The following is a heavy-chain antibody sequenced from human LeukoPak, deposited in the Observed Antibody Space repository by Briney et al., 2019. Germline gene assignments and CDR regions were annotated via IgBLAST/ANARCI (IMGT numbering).Heavy chain of an antibody. D-gene: IGHD6-13*01. Sequence: GGSLGLSCAASGFTFSSYAMSWVRQAPGKGLEWVSVIYSGGSTYYADSVKGRFTISRDNSKNTLYLQMNSLRAEDTAVYYCARARGIAAAGTNWFDPWGQGTLVTVSS. CDR3: ARARGIAAAGTNWFDP. CDR1: GFTFSSYA. J-gene: IGHJ5*02. V-gene: IGHV3-53*01. CDR2: IYSGGST.